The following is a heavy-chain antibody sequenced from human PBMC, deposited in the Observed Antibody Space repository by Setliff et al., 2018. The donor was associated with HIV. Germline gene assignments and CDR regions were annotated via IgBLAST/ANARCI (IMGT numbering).Heavy chain of an antibody. CDR3: ARAFTTRTTMIRGSILRVGNWFDP. V-gene: IGHV4-59*10. Sequence: SETLSLTCAVYGGSFSGYYWSWIRQPPGKGLEWIGRIYTSGSTNYNPSLKSRVTMSVDTSKNQFSLKLSSVTAADTAVYYCARAFTTRTTMIRGSILRVGNWFDPWGQGTLVTVSS. D-gene: IGHD3-10*01. CDR1: GGSFSGYY. J-gene: IGHJ5*02. CDR2: IYTSGST.